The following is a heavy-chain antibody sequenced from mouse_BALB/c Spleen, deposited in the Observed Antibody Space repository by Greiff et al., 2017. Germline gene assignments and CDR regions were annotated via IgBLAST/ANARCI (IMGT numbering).Heavy chain of an antibody. V-gene: IGHV1-80*01. CDR1: GYAFSSYW. Sequence: VKLQESGAELVRPGSSVKISCKASGYAFSSYWMNWVKQRPGQGLEWIGQIYPGDGDTNYNGKFKGKATLTADKSSSTAYMQLSSLTSEDSAVYFGARGGGYYAMDYWGQGTSVTVSS. J-gene: IGHJ4*01. CDR3: ARGGGYYAMDY. CDR2: IYPGDGDT.